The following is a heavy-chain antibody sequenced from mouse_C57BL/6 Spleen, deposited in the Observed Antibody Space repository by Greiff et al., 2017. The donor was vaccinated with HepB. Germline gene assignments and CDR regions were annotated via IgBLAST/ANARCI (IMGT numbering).Heavy chain of an antibody. D-gene: IGHD2-5*01. CDR1: GYTFTDYY. CDR3: AKSPPYYSNYVGDYFDY. V-gene: IGHV1-26*01. CDR2: INPNNGGT. J-gene: IGHJ2*01. Sequence: EVKLQQSGPELVKPGASVKISCKASGYTFTDYYMNWVKQSHGKSLEWIGDINPNNGGTSYNQKFKGKATLTVDKSSSTAYMELRSLPSEDSAVYYCAKSPPYYSNYVGDYFDYWGQGTTLTVSS.